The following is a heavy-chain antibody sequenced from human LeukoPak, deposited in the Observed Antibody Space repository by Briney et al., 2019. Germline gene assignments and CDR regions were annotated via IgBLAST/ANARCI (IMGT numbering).Heavy chain of an antibody. V-gene: IGHV3-33*01. CDR3: ARASYYYDSSGYYSFHY. D-gene: IGHD3-22*01. CDR2: IWYDGSNK. CDR1: GFTFSSYG. J-gene: IGHJ4*02. Sequence: PGRSLRLSCAASGFTFSSYGMHWVHQAPGKGLEWVAVIWYDGSNKYYADSVKGRFTISRDNSKNTLYLQMNSLRAEDTAVYYCARASYYYDSSGYYSFHYWGQGTLVTVSS.